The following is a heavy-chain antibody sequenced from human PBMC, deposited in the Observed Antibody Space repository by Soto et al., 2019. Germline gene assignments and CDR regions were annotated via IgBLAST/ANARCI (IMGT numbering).Heavy chain of an antibody. D-gene: IGHD6-19*01. CDR2: IYYSGST. Sequence: SETLSLTCTVSGGSISSYYWSWIRQPPGKGLEWIGYIYYSGSTNYNPPLKSRVTISVDTSKNQFSLKLSSVTAADTAVYYCARDTEQWLVRRAFDIWGQGTMVTVSS. J-gene: IGHJ3*02. CDR3: ARDTEQWLVRRAFDI. CDR1: GGSISSYY. V-gene: IGHV4-59*01.